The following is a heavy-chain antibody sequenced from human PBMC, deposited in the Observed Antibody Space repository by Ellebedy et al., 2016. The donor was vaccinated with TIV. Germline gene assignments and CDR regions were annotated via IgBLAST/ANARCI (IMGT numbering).Heavy chain of an antibody. V-gene: IGHV1-46*01. CDR1: GDKFTRDY. D-gene: IGHD2-15*01. J-gene: IGHJ4*02. CDR2: INPSGGRT. Sequence: ASVKVSCKASGDKFTRDYIHWVLQAPGQEFEYMGIINPSGGRTSYAQKFQGRVTMTRDTSTSTFYMELSSLRSEDTAVYYCARVGDGSDYWGQGTLVTVSS. CDR3: ARVGDGSDY.